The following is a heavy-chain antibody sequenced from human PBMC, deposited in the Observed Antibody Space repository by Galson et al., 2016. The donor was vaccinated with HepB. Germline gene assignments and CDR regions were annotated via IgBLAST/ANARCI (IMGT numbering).Heavy chain of an antibody. CDR2: ISVQSDIR. J-gene: IGHJ5*02. D-gene: IGHD1-1*01. V-gene: IGHV3-23*01. CDR1: GFSFSTSD. Sequence: SLRLSCAASGFSFSTSDMHWVRQAPGKGLEWVSVISVQSDIRFYADSVKGRFTISRDNSKNTLYLEMNSVRVDDTAVYYWANLSERPIPPPGGWVDTWGLGTLVTVSS. CDR3: ANLSERPIPPPGGWVDT.